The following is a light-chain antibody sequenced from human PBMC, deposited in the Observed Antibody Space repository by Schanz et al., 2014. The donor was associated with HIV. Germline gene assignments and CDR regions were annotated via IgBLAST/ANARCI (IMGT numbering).Light chain of an antibody. V-gene: IGKV3-20*01. J-gene: IGKJ1*01. CDR1: QSVSSN. CDR3: QQYGSLPWT. Sequence: PGERATLSCRASQSVSSNLAWFQQKPGQAPRLLIYGASSRATGIPDRFSGSGSGTDFTLTISRLEPEDYAVYHCQQYGSLPWTFGQGTKVEVK. CDR2: GAS.